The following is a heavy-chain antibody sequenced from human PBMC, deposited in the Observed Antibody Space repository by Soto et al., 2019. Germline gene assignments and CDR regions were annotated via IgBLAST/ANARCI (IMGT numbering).Heavy chain of an antibody. J-gene: IGHJ6*03. CDR3: ARHQTAMVTRSPMDV. CDR2: IYYSGST. CDR1: GGSISSYY. V-gene: IGHV4-59*08. D-gene: IGHD5-18*01. Sequence: PSETLSLTCTVSGGSISSYYWSWIRQPPGKGLEWIGYIYYSGSTNYNPSLKSRVTISVDTSKNQFSLKLSSVTAADTAVYYCARHQTAMVTRSPMDVWGKGTTVTVSS.